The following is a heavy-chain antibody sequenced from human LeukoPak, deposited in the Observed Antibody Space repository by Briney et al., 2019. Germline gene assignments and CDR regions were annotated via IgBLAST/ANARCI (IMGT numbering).Heavy chain of an antibody. Sequence: KPSETLSLTCTVSGGPISSDYWSWIRQPPGKGLEWIGYFYYSGSTNYNPSLKSRVSISGDTSKNQFSLRLSSVTTVDTAVYYCARATYPYYYMDVWGKGTTVTVSS. V-gene: IGHV4-59*01. CDR1: GGPISSDY. CDR3: ARATYPYYYMDV. J-gene: IGHJ6*03. CDR2: FYYSGST.